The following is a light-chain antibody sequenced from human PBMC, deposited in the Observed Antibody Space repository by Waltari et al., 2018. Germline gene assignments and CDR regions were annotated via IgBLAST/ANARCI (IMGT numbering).Light chain of an antibody. Sequence: DIKMTQSHSTLSASVGDRVTITCRASQSISRWLGWYQQKPGKAPKHLIYKASSLESGVPSRFSGSGSGTEFTLTISSLQPDDFATYYCQQYNSYSGTFGQGTKVEIK. CDR2: KAS. CDR3: QQYNSYSGT. CDR1: QSISRW. J-gene: IGKJ1*01. V-gene: IGKV1-5*03.